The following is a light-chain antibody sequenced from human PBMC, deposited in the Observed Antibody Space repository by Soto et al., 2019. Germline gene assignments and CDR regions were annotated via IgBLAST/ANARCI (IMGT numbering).Light chain of an antibody. V-gene: IGLV1-40*01. J-gene: IGLJ2*01. Sequence: QAVVTQPPSVSGAPGQRVTISCTGSSSNIGAGYDVHWYQQLPGTAPKLLIYGHRNRPSGVPDRFSGSKSGTSASLAITGLQAEDEADYYCQSYDSSLSGALFGGGTKLTVL. CDR2: GHR. CDR3: QSYDSSLSGAL. CDR1: SSNIGAGYD.